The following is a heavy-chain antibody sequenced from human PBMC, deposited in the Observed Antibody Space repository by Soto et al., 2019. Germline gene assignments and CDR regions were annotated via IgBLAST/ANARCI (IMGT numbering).Heavy chain of an antibody. CDR3: ARSGYSYGPNPLLY. CDR2: IYYSGST. Sequence: PSDTLCLTCTVSGGSISSFFYYWSWIRQHPGKGLEWIGYIYYSGSTYYNPSLKSRLTISVDTSKNQFSLKLSSVTAADTAVYYCARSGYSYGPNPLLYWGQGTLVTVSS. V-gene: IGHV4-31*03. D-gene: IGHD5-18*01. CDR1: GGSISSFFYY. J-gene: IGHJ4*02.